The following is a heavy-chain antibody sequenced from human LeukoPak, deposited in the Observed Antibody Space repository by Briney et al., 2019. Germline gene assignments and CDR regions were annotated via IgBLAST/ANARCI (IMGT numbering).Heavy chain of an antibody. D-gene: IGHD2-2*01. V-gene: IGHV5-51*01. J-gene: IGHJ3*02. Sequence: HGESLKISCKGSGYNFTNYWLGWVRQMPGKGLDWMGIIYPGDSDTRYSPSFQGQVTISADKSISTAYLQWSSLKASDTAIYYCARPSRSLRDAFDIWGQGTMVTVSS. CDR2: IYPGDSDT. CDR1: GYNFTNYW. CDR3: ARPSRSLRDAFDI.